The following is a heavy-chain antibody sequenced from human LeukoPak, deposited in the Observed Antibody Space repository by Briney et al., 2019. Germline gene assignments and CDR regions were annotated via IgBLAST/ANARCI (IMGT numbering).Heavy chain of an antibody. V-gene: IGHV3-74*01. D-gene: IGHD3-10*01. CDR1: GFTFSNHW. CDR3: ARDYYGPDY. Sequence: GGSLRLSCAASGFTFSNHWMNWVRQAPGKGLVWVSRIHNDGSGATYADSVKGRFTISRDSAKNTLYLQMNSLRAEDTAVYYCARDYYGPDYWGQGTLVTVSS. J-gene: IGHJ4*02. CDR2: IHNDGSGA.